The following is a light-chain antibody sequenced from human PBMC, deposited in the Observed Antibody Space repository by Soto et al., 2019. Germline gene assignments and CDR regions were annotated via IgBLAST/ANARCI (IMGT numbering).Light chain of an antibody. V-gene: IGKV3-11*01. CDR1: QSVSNNY. Sequence: EIVLTQSPGTLSLSPGDRATLACRASQSVSNNYVAWYQQKPGQAPRLLLFRASNKATGVPDRFSGSGSGTDFTLTISSLEPEDFAVYYCQQRSNWPPWTFGQGTKVDI. CDR3: QQRSNWPPWT. CDR2: RAS. J-gene: IGKJ1*01.